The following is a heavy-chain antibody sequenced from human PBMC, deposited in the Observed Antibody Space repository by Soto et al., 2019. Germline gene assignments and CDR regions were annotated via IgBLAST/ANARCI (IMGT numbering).Heavy chain of an antibody. CDR1: GFTFSSYA. Sequence: EVQLLESGGGLVQPGGSLRLSCAASGFTFSSYAMSWVRQAPGKGLEWVSAISGSGGSTYYADSVKGRFTNSRDNSKNTLYLQMNSLRAEDTAVYYCAKDGCSSTSCYVNYYYYYMDVWGKGTTVTVSS. V-gene: IGHV3-23*01. J-gene: IGHJ6*03. CDR2: ISGSGGST. CDR3: AKDGCSSTSCYVNYYYYYMDV. D-gene: IGHD2-2*01.